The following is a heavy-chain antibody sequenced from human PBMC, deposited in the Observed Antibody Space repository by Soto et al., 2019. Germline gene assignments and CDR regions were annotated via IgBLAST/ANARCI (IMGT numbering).Heavy chain of an antibody. J-gene: IGHJ3*01. CDR2: ISFAGTNT. D-gene: IGHD7-27*01. V-gene: IGHV3-30-3*01. CDR1: GFSFSSYA. Sequence: PGGSLRLSCAASGFSFSSYAMHWVRQAPGKGLEWVAVISFAGTNTHYADSVKDPFTISRDNSKNTVYLHMVSLRPEDTSVYSCAREKRTGESSRGSFDVWGQGTMVTVSS. CDR3: AREKRTGESSRGSFDV.